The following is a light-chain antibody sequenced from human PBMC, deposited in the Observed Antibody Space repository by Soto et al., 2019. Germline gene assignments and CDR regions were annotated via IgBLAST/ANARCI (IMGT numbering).Light chain of an antibody. CDR2: AAS. V-gene: IGKV1-27*01. CDR1: QSISSW. J-gene: IGKJ3*01. CDR3: QEYHSPPFT. Sequence: DIQMTQSPSTLSASVGDRVTITCRASQSISSWLAWYQQKPGKAPKLLIYAASTLQSGVPSHFSGSGSGTDFTLTISSLQPEDVATYYCQEYHSPPFTFGPGTKVDIK.